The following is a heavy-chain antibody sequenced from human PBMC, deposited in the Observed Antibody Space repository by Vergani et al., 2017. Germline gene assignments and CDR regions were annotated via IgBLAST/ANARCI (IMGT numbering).Heavy chain of an antibody. D-gene: IGHD3-16*01. J-gene: IGHJ2*01. Sequence: QMQLQESGPGLVKASETLSLTCTVSGDSIISRSYYWGWIRQPPGKGLEWIGSIYNSGNGDSSSPLKSRVTISADTSKNQFSLRLTSVTAADTAVYYCASGKYYSDSTSHFRGRYFDVWGRGTLVTVLS. CDR2: IYNSGNG. CDR1: GDSIISRSYY. V-gene: IGHV4-39*01. CDR3: ASGKYYSDSTSHFRGRYFDV.